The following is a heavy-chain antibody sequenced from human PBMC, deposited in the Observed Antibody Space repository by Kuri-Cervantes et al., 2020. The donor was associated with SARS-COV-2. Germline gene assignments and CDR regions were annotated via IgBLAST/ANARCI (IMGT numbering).Heavy chain of an antibody. Sequence: SETLSLTCSVSGGSISSSSYYWGWIRQPPGKGLEWVGSISYSGSTNYNPSLKSRVTMSVDTSKNQFSLKLSSVTAADTAVYYCARFPHSDYWGQGTLVTVSS. CDR1: GGSISSSSYY. V-gene: IGHV4-39*01. J-gene: IGHJ4*02. CDR3: ARFPHSDY. CDR2: ISYSGST.